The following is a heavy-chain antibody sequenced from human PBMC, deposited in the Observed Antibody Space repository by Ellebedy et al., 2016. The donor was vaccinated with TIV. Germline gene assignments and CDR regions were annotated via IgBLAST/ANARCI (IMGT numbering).Heavy chain of an antibody. CDR1: GFTFSNYW. D-gene: IGHD6-19*01. Sequence: GESLKISCGTSGFTFSNYWMTWVRQAPGKGLEWVANIKQDGSEKYYVDSVKGRFSISRDNTKNSLYLQMNSLTDEDTAVYHCARDQWLGRAYYFDNWGQGTLVTVSS. CDR2: IKQDGSEK. V-gene: IGHV3-7*01. CDR3: ARDQWLGRAYYFDN. J-gene: IGHJ4*02.